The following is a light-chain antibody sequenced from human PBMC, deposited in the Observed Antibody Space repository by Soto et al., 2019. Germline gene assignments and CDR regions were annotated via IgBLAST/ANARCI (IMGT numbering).Light chain of an antibody. V-gene: IGKV3-15*01. CDR3: QQYNNWRPQT. Sequence: EIVMTQSPATLSVSPGERATLSCRASQSVSSNLAWYQQKPGQAPRLLIYGASTRATGIPARFSGSGSGTEFTLTFSSLQSEDVAVYYCQQYNNWRPQTFGQGTKVEIK. CDR2: GAS. J-gene: IGKJ1*01. CDR1: QSVSSN.